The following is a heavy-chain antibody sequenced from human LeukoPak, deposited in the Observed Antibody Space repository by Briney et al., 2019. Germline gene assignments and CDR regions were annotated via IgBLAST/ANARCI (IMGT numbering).Heavy chain of an antibody. J-gene: IGHJ4*02. CDR1: GFTFSSYW. CDR3: ARAAYDYVWGSYRYIDYFDY. V-gene: IGHV3-7*03. CDR2: IKQDGSEK. D-gene: IGHD3-16*02. Sequence: GGSLRLSCAASGFTFSSYWMSWVRQAPGKGLEWVANIKQDGSEKYYMDSVKGRFTISRDNAKNSLYLQMNSLRAEDTAVYYCARAAYDYVWGSYRYIDYFDYWGQGTLVTVSS.